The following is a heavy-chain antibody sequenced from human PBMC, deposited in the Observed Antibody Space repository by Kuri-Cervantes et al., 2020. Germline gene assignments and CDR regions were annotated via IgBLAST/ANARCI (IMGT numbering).Heavy chain of an antibody. CDR3: ATAYGSGSYYIYFDH. V-gene: IGHV4-34*01. J-gene: IGHJ4*02. CDR2: INHSGRN. D-gene: IGHD3-10*01. Sequence: SETLSLTCSVSGDSISRYYWNWIRQPPGKGLEWIGEINHSGRNNYNPSLKGRVTMSVDTSKNHFSLRLSSVTAADTAVYYCATAYGSGSYYIYFDHWGQGTLVTVSS. CDR1: GDSISRYY.